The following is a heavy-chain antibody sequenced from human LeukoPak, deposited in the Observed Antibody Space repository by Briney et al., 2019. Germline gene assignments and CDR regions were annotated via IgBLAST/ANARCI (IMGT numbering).Heavy chain of an antibody. D-gene: IGHD3-10*01. J-gene: IGHJ4*02. CDR2: IKTDGSET. Sequence: GGSLRLSCAASGFSFSNYWMGWVRQAPGKGLACVANIKTDGSETYYVDSVKGRFTISRDNAKNSLFLQMNSLRAEDTAIYYCVSAIRGSPIDYWGQGTLVSVSS. CDR3: VSAIRGSPIDY. V-gene: IGHV3-7*01. CDR1: GFSFSNYW.